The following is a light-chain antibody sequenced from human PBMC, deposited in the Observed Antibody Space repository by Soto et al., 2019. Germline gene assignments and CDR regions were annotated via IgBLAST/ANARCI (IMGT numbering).Light chain of an antibody. Sequence: EIVMTQSPATLSVPPGDRATLSCRASEGVRGDVAWYQQRPGQAPRLLIYGGSIRAADVPARFSGSGLGTEFTITISSLQSEDSAVYYCQQYNDWPTITFGQGTRLE. V-gene: IGKV3-15*01. CDR1: EGVRGD. CDR3: QQYNDWPTIT. J-gene: IGKJ5*01. CDR2: GGS.